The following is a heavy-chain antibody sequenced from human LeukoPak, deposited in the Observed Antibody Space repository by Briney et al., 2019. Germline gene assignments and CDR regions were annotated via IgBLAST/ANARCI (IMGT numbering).Heavy chain of an antibody. D-gene: IGHD3-9*01. V-gene: IGHV3-30*14. CDR3: AREGDWLFPRTDWYFDL. J-gene: IGHJ2*01. Sequence: GGSLRLSCAASGFTFSSYAMHWVRQAPGKGLEWVAVISYDGSNKYYADSVKGRFTISRDNSKNTLYLQMNSLRAEDTAVYYCAREGDWLFPRTDWYFDLWGRGTLVTVSS. CDR2: ISYDGSNK. CDR1: GFTFSSYA.